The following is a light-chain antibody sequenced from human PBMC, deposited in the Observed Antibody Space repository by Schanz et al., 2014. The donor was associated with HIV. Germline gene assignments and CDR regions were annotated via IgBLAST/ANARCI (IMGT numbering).Light chain of an antibody. Sequence: EIVLTQSPGTLSLSPGERATLSCRASQSIGSTYLAWYQQKPGQAPRLLIYGATSRATGIPGRFSGSGSGTDFTLTISRLEPEDFAVYYCQQYGSSRWAFGQGTKVEIK. CDR3: QQYGSSRWA. CDR1: QSIGSTY. CDR2: GAT. V-gene: IGKV3-20*01. J-gene: IGKJ1*01.